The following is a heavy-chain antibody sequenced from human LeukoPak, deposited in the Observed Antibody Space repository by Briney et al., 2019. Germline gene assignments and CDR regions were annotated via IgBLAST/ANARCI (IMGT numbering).Heavy chain of an antibody. CDR2: INSDGSST. D-gene: IGHD3-16*01. Sequence: GSLRLSCAASGSTFSSYWMHWVRQAPGKGLMWVSRINSDGSSTSYADSVKGRFTISRDNSKNTLYLQMNSLRAEDTAVYYCAREGGGAVPFDYWGQGTLVTVSS. V-gene: IGHV3-74*01. CDR3: AREGGGAVPFDY. J-gene: IGHJ4*02. CDR1: GSTFSSYW.